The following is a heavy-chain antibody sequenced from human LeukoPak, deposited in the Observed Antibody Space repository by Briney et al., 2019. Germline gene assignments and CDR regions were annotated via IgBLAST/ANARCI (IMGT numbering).Heavy chain of an antibody. J-gene: IGHJ4*02. CDR2: ISAYNGNT. CDR3: ARDSGTSVLRYFDWLSHLDRKMYYFDY. Sequence: ASVKVSCKASGYTFTSYGISWVRQAPGQGLEWMGWISAYNGNTNYAQKLQGRVTMTTDTSTSTAYMELRSLRSDDTAVYYCARDSGTSVLRYFDWLSHLDRKMYYFDYWGQGTLVTVSS. CDR1: GYTFTSYG. V-gene: IGHV1-18*01. D-gene: IGHD3-9*01.